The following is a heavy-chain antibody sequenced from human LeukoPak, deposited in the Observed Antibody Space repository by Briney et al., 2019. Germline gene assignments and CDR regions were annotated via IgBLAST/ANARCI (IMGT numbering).Heavy chain of an antibody. D-gene: IGHD6-13*01. J-gene: IGHJ4*02. CDR2: ISYDGSNK. CDR3: ARGVAAHLYFDY. CDR1: GFTFSSYA. Sequence: GGSLRLSCAASGFTFSSYAMHWVRQAPGKGLEWVAVISYDGSNKYYADSVKGRFTISRDNSKNTLYLQMNSLRAEDTAVYYCARGVAAHLYFDYWGQGTLVTVSS. V-gene: IGHV3-30*01.